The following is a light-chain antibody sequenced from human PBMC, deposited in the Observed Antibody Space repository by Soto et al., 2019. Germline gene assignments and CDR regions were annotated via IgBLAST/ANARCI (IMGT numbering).Light chain of an antibody. CDR2: DVS. V-gene: IGLV2-14*01. CDR1: SSDVGGYNY. Sequence: QSVLTQPASVSGSPGQSITISCTGTSSDVGGYNYVSWYQQHPGKAPKLMIYDVSTRPSGVSNRFSGSKSGKTASLTISGLEAEDEADYYCSSYTSSSTVVFGGGTKLTVL. J-gene: IGLJ2*01. CDR3: SSYTSSSTVV.